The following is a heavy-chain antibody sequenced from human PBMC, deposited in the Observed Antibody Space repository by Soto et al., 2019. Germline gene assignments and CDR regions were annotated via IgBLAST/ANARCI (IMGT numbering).Heavy chain of an antibody. CDR3: ATTPTLIVGATGDWFDP. D-gene: IGHD1-26*01. J-gene: IGHJ5*02. CDR2: FDPEDGET. CDR1: GYTLTEVS. Sequence: ASVKVSCKVSGYTLTEVSMHWVRQAPGKGLEWMGGFDPEDGETIYAQKFQGRVTMTEDTSTDTAYMELSSLRSEDTAVYYCATTPTLIVGATGDWFDPWGQGTLVTVSS. V-gene: IGHV1-24*01.